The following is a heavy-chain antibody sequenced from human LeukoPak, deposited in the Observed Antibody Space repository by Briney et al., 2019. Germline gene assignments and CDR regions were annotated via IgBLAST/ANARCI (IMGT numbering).Heavy chain of an antibody. D-gene: IGHD2-21*01. CDR1: GFTFSSYA. J-gene: IGHJ5*02. V-gene: IGHV3-23*01. CDR3: AKESEMLCGGWFDP. Sequence: GGSLRLTCAASGFTFSSYAMSWVRQAPGKGLEWVSAISGSGIKTYYADSVKGRFTISRDNSKNTLYLQMSSLRAEDTALYYCAKESEMLCGGWFDPWGQGTLVTVSS. CDR2: ISGSGIKT.